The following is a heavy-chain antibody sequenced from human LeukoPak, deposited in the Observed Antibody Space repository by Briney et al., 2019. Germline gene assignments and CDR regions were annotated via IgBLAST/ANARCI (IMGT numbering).Heavy chain of an antibody. Sequence: ASVKVSCKASGYTFTSYDINWVRQATGQGLEWMGWMNVNSGNTGHARKLQGRVTMTRNTSISTAYMELSSLRSEDTAVYYCAKGRAADNWGQGTLVTVSS. CDR1: GYTFTSYD. CDR2: MNVNSGNT. D-gene: IGHD6-13*01. V-gene: IGHV1-8*01. CDR3: AKGRAADN. J-gene: IGHJ4*02.